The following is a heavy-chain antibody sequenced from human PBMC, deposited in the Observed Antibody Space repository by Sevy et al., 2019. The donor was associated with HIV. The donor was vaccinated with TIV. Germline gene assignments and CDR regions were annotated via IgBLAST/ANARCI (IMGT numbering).Heavy chain of an antibody. V-gene: IGHV1-69*13. CDR1: GGIFRSYG. D-gene: IGHD6-19*01. CDR3: ARGGGNGWYYFDY. J-gene: IGHJ4*02. CDR2: IIPILGSV. Sequence: ASVKVSCKASGGIFRSYGISWVRQAPGQGLEWMGGIIPILGSVNYAQKFQGRVTITADESTQTAYMELSSLRSEDTAVSYCARGGGNGWYYFDYWGQETLVTVSS.